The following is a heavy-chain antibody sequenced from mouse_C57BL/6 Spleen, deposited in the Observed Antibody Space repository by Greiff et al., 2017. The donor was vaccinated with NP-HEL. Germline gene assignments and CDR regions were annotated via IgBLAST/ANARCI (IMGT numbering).Heavy chain of an antibody. CDR1: GYAFSSYW. CDR2: IYPGDGDT. D-gene: IGHD2-3*01. Sequence: QVQLQQSGAELVKPGASVKISCKASGYAFSSYWMNWVKQRPGKGLEWIGQIYPGDGDTNYNGKFKGKATLTADKSSSTAYMQLSSLTSEDAAVYFCARSVDGYKHTFAYWGQGTLVTVSA. CDR3: ARSVDGYKHTFAY. V-gene: IGHV1-80*01. J-gene: IGHJ3*01.